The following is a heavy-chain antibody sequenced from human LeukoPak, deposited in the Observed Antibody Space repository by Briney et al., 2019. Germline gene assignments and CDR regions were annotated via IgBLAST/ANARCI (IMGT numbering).Heavy chain of an antibody. CDR2: INKDGSVK. Sequence: GALLLSCGASGFFFSDSWMSWGRPAAGKGLEWVADINKDGSVKEYVDSVKGRFNISRDNAKNSLYLQMDSLRAEDTAVYYCATYTDWVAGDVWGQGTTVSVSS. CDR3: ATYTDWVAGDV. J-gene: IGHJ6*02. CDR1: GFFFSDSW. V-gene: IGHV3-7*01. D-gene: IGHD3/OR15-3a*01.